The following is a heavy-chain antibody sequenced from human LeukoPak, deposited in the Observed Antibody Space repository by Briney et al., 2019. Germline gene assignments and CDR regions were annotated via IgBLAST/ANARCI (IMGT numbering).Heavy chain of an antibody. CDR2: INHSGST. J-gene: IGHJ4*02. CDR1: GGSFSGYY. Sequence: PSETLSLTCAVYGGSFSGYYWSWIRQPPGKGLEWIGEINHSGSTNYNPSLKSRVTISVDTSKNQFSLKLSSVTAADTAVYYCARGRGNHYDYVWGSYRYTQLPHFDYWGQGTLVTVSS. CDR3: ARGRGNHYDYVWGSYRYTQLPHFDY. V-gene: IGHV4-34*01. D-gene: IGHD3-16*02.